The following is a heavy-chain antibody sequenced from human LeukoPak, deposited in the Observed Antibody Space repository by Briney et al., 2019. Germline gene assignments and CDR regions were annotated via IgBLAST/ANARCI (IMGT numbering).Heavy chain of an antibody. J-gene: IGHJ5*02. CDR2: ISGGGGST. Sequence: PGGSLRLSCATFGFTFNTYAMSWVRQAPGKGLEWVSSISGGGGSTYYADSVKGRFTISRDNSKNTLYLQMHSLRDEDTALYYCAKGFPGRGLTGYHDHWGQGTLVTVSS. CDR1: GFTFNTYA. D-gene: IGHD3-9*01. V-gene: IGHV3-23*01. CDR3: AKGFPGRGLTGYHDH.